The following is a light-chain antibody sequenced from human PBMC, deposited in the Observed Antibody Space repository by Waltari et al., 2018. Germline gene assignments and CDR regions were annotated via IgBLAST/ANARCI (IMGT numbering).Light chain of an antibody. CDR2: AVS. J-gene: IGKJ2*01. CDR3: QQSYTTVYT. V-gene: IGKV1-39*01. Sequence: DIQMTQFPSSLSASVGDTVTLTCRASQNIRNYLNWYQQKPGKAPKLLIYAVSSLQRGAPSRFRGSGSETDFTLTISSLQPDDFATYYCQQSYTTVYTFGQGTQVEIK. CDR1: QNIRNY.